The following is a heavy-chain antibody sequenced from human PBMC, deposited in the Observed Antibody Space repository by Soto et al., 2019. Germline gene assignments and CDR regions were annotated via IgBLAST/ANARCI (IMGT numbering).Heavy chain of an antibody. J-gene: IGHJ6*02. D-gene: IGHD5-12*01. CDR1: GFTVSSNY. Sequence: PGGSLRLSCAASGFTVSSNYMSWVRQAPGKGLEWVSVIYSGGSTYYADSVKGRFTISRDNSKNTLYLQMNSLRAEDTAVYYCARLRRDGYNLYYYYGMDVWGQGTTVTVSS. V-gene: IGHV3-53*01. CDR3: ARLRRDGYNLYYYYGMDV. CDR2: IYSGGST.